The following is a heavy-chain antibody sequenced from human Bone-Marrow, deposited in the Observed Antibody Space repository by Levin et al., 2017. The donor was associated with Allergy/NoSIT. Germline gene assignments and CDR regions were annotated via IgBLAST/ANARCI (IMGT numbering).Heavy chain of an antibody. CDR1: GGTFSNFA. D-gene: IGHD3-16*01. J-gene: IGHJ6*02. CDR2: IIPMFGTA. CDR3: ARDRAGVDWVAGSYHYYGVDV. Sequence: KISCKVSGGTFSNFAIHWVRQAPGQGLEWMGGIIPMFGTANYAQKLPGRLTITADESSNTAYMELSSLRSEDTAMYYCARDRAGVDWVAGSYHYYGVDVWGQGTTVTVSS. V-gene: IGHV1-69*01.